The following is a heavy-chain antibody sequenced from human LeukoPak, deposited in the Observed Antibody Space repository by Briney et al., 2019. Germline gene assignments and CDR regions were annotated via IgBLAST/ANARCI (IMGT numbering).Heavy chain of an antibody. Sequence: PSETLSLTCTVSGGSISSYYWSWIRQPPGKGLEWIGYIYYSGSTNYNPSLKSRVTISVDTSKNQFSLKLGSVTAADTAVYYCARHLAEGSYYYGMDVWGQGTTVTVSS. D-gene: IGHD3-10*01. J-gene: IGHJ6*02. CDR1: GGSISSYY. CDR3: ARHLAEGSYYYGMDV. CDR2: IYYSGST. V-gene: IGHV4-59*08.